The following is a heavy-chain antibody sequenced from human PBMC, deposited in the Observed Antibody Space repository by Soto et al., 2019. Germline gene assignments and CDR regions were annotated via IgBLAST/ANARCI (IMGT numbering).Heavy chain of an antibody. CDR2: FDPEDGET. J-gene: IGHJ4*02. CDR1: GYTLTELS. V-gene: IGHV1-24*01. CDR3: ATKSTQYYYDSSGYYY. D-gene: IGHD3-22*01. Sequence: ASVKVSCKVSGYTLTELSMHWVRQAPGKGLEWMGGFDPEDGETIYAQKFQGRVTMTEDTSTDTAYMKPSSLRSEDTAVYYCATKSTQYYYDSSGYYYWGQGTLVTVSS.